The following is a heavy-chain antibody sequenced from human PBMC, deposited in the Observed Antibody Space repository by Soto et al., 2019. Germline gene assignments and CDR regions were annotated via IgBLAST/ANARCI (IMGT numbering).Heavy chain of an antibody. Sequence: QLQLQESGPGLVKPSETLSLTCTVSGGSISSSSYYWGWIRQPPGKGLEWIGSIYYSGSTYYNPSLKSRVPISVDTSKNQFSLKLSSVTAADTAVYYCASPGAYYYDSSGYYEDYWGQGTLVTVSS. CDR2: IYYSGST. CDR1: GGSISSSSYY. D-gene: IGHD3-22*01. CDR3: ASPGAYYYDSSGYYEDY. V-gene: IGHV4-39*01. J-gene: IGHJ4*02.